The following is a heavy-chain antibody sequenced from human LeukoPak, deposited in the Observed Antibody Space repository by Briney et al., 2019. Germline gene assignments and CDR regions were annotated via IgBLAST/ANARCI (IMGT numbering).Heavy chain of an antibody. CDR2: ISGSGGST. Sequence: GGSLRLSCAASGFTFSSYAMSWVRQAPGKGLERVSAISGSGGSTYYADSVKGRFTISRDNSKNTLYLQMNSLRAEDTAVYYCAKDRNPMDGSGSLFDYWGQGTLVTVSS. CDR1: GFTFSSYA. D-gene: IGHD3-10*01. V-gene: IGHV3-23*01. CDR3: AKDRNPMDGSGSLFDY. J-gene: IGHJ4*02.